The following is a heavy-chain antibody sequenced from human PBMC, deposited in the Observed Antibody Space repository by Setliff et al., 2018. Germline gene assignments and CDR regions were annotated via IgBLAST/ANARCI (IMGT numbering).Heavy chain of an antibody. CDR3: LRIRLVPHGHS. CDR2: IYTRGST. V-gene: IGHV4-61*09. CDR1: GDSITSGSYY. J-gene: IGHJ4*02. Sequence: KTSETLSLTCTVSGDSITSGSYYWSWIRQPVGKGLEWIGHIYTRGSTNYNPSLRTRVSISVDTSKNHFSLRLSSVTAADTAVYYCLRIRLVPHGHSWGQGTLVTVSS. D-gene: IGHD2-15*01.